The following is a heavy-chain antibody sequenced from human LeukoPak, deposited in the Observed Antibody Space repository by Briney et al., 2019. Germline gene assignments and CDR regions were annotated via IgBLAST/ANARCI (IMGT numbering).Heavy chain of an antibody. CDR1: GGSISSGGYY. D-gene: IGHD1-26*01. CDR2: INHSGST. Sequence: SQTLSLTCAVSGGSISSGGYYWSWIRQPPGKGLEWIGEINHSGSTNYNPSLKSRVTISVDTSKNQFSLKLSSVTAADTAVYYCARGVVGVSPWGQGTLVTVSS. V-gene: IGHV4-30-2*01. J-gene: IGHJ5*02. CDR3: ARGVVGVSP.